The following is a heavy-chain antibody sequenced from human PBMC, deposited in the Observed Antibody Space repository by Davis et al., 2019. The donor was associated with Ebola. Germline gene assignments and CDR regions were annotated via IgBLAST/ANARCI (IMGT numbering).Heavy chain of an antibody. Sequence: ASVKVSCKASGYIFTSYGISWVRQAPGQGLEWMGWISAYNGNTNYAQKLQGRVTMTTDISTSTAYMELRSLRADDTAVYYCARAQFPTTSDHWGQGTLVTVSS. V-gene: IGHV1-18*04. J-gene: IGHJ4*02. CDR1: GYIFTSYG. D-gene: IGHD1-1*01. CDR2: ISAYNGNT. CDR3: ARAQFPTTSDH.